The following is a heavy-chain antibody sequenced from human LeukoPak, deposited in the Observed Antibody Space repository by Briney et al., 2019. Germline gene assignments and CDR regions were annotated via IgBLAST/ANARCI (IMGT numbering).Heavy chain of an antibody. V-gene: IGHV4-59*08. CDR2: IYYSGST. CDR3: ARSSLITTSGTRNWFDP. Sequence: PSETLSLTCTVSGGSVSSYYWNWIRQPPGKGLEWIGYIYYSGSTKYNPSLKSRVTISVDTSKNQFSLNLRSVTAADTAVYYCARSSLITTSGTRNWFDPWGQGTLVTVSS. D-gene: IGHD1/OR15-1a*01. CDR1: GGSVSSYY. J-gene: IGHJ5*02.